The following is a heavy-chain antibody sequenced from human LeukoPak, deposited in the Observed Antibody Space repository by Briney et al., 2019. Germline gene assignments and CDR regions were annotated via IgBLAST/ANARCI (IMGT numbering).Heavy chain of an antibody. V-gene: IGHV4-30-4*07. J-gene: IGHJ5*02. CDR1: GGSISIGGYS. CDR2: IYYSGST. CDR3: ARDIGSQMATISDWFDP. Sequence: SETLSLTCTVSGGSISIGGYSWSWIRQPPGKGLEWIGYIYYSGSTSYNPSLKSRVIISLDTSKNQFSLKLSSVTAADTAVYYCARDIGSQMATISDWFDPWGQGTLVTVSS. D-gene: IGHD5-24*01.